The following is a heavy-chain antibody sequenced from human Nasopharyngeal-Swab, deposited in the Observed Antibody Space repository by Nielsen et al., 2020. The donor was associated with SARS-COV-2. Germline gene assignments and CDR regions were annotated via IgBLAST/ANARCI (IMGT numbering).Heavy chain of an antibody. V-gene: IGHV3-9*01. CDR2: ISWNSGSI. CDR1: GFTFSSYS. J-gene: IGHJ6*02. D-gene: IGHD3-10*01. Sequence: GGSLRLSCATSGFTFSSYSMNWVRQAPGKGLEWVSGISWNSGSIGYADSVKGRFTISRDNAKNPLYLQMNSLRAEDTALYYCAKDLAYGSGSIVYGMDVWGQGTTVTVSS. CDR3: AKDLAYGSGSIVYGMDV.